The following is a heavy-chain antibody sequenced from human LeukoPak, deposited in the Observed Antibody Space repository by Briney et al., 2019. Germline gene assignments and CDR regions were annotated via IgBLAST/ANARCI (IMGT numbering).Heavy chain of an antibody. V-gene: IGHV3-48*03. CDR3: ATHFDY. CDR1: GFTFSSYE. J-gene: IGHJ4*02. Sequence: GGSLRLSCAASGFTFSSYEMNWVRQAPGRGLEWVSYISSSASTIYYSDSVRGRFTISRDNAKNSLYLQMNSLRAEDTAVYYCATHFDYWGQGTLVTVSS. CDR2: ISSSASTI.